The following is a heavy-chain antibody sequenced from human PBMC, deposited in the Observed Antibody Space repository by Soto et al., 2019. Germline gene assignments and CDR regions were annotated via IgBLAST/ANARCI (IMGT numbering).Heavy chain of an antibody. J-gene: IGHJ6*03. CDR1: GGSFSGYY. CDR2: ITHSGNI. V-gene: IGHV4-34*01. Sequence: PSETLSLTCAVYGGSFSGYYWSWIRQPPGKGLEWIGEITHSGNINYNPSLKSRVTMSVDTSKNQFSLNLSSVTAADTAVYYCARGCSGGSCYSFAYYYYMDVWGKGTTVTVSS. D-gene: IGHD2-15*01. CDR3: ARGCSGGSCYSFAYYYYMDV.